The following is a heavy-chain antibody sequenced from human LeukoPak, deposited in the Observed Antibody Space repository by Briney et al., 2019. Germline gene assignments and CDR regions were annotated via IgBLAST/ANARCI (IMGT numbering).Heavy chain of an antibody. CDR1: GGTFTRYA. V-gene: IGHV1-69*13. CDR3: ASLGDYCDSSGYSLD. CDR2: IIPIFGTA. Sequence: SVKVSCRASGGTFTRYAISWVRPAPGQGLEWMGGIIPIFGTANYAQKFQGKATITANETRSTAYMELSSLRAEDTAVYSCASLGDYCDSSGYSLDWGQGTLVTVSS. D-gene: IGHD3-22*01. J-gene: IGHJ4*02.